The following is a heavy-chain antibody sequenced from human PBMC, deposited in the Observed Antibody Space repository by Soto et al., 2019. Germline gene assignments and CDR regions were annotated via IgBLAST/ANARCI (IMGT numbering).Heavy chain of an antibody. CDR3: TAAWIWLERVFDY. D-gene: IGHD5-12*01. Sequence: GGSLRLSCAASGFTFSNAWMNWVRQAPGKGLEWVGRIKSKTDGGTTDYAAPVKGRFTISRDDSKNTLYLQMNSLKTEDTAVYYCTAAWIWLERVFDYWGQGTLVTVSS. V-gene: IGHV3-15*07. CDR2: IKSKTDGGTT. J-gene: IGHJ4*02. CDR1: GFTFSNAW.